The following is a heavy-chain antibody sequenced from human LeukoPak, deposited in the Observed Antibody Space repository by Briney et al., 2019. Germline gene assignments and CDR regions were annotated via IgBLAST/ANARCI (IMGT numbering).Heavy chain of an antibody. CDR1: GYTFTSYG. D-gene: IGHD3-10*01. V-gene: IGHV1-18*01. CDR2: ISAYNGNT. J-gene: IGHJ3*02. CDR3: ARVLITMVRGAPGAFDI. Sequence: ASVKVSCKASGYTFTSYGISWVRQAPGQGLEWMGWISAYNGNTNYAQKLQGRVTMTTDTSTSTAYMELRSLRSDETAVYYCARVLITMVRGAPGAFDIWGQGTMVTVSS.